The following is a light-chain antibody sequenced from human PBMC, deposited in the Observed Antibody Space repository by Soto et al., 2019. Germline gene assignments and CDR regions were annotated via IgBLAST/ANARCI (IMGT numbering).Light chain of an antibody. V-gene: IGLV2-14*01. J-gene: IGLJ1*01. CDR1: SSDVGNYNY. Sequence: SALTQPASVSGSPGQSITISCTGTSSDVGNYNYDSWYQQYPGRVPKLLIYMVSNRPSGVSNRFSGSKSGNTASLTISGLQAEDEADYFCTSPTPGSLYVFGTGTKVTVL. CDR3: TSPTPGSLYV. CDR2: MVS.